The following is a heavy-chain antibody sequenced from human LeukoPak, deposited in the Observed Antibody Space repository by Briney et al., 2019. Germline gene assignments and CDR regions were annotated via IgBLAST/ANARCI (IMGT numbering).Heavy chain of an antibody. CDR2: INHSGST. J-gene: IGHJ4*02. Sequence: SETLSLTCAGYGGSVSGYYWSWIRQPPGKGLEWIGEINHSGSTNYNPSFTRRVTISVETSKNQFSLKLSSVTAADTAVYYCARGKRGYSSSWYDYWGQGTLVTVSS. CDR1: GGSVSGYY. CDR3: ARGKRGYSSSWYDY. D-gene: IGHD6-13*01. V-gene: IGHV4-34*01.